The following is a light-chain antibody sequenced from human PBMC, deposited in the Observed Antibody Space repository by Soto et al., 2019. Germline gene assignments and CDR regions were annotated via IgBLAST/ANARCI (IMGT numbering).Light chain of an antibody. CDR2: DVS. V-gene: IGLV2-11*01. CDR1: SSDVRGYNY. J-gene: IGLJ1*01. Sequence: QSALTQPRSVSGSPGQSVTISCTGTSSDVRGYNYVSWYQQHPGKAPKVTIYDVSERPSGVPDRFSGSKSGNTASLTISGLQAEDEADYYCCSYAGSPRYVLGTGTKLTVL. CDR3: CSYAGSPRYV.